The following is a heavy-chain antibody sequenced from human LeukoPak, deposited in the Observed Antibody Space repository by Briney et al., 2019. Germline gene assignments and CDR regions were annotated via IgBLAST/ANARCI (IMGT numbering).Heavy chain of an antibody. CDR1: GGSISSSSYY. Sequence: SETLSLTCTVSGGSISSSSYYWGWIRQPPGKGLEWIGSIYYSGSTYYNPSLKSRVTISVDTSKNQFSLKLSSVTAADTAVYYCARGAGQWRYYYYMDVWGKGTTVTVSS. J-gene: IGHJ6*03. D-gene: IGHD6-19*01. V-gene: IGHV4-39*07. CDR2: IYYSGST. CDR3: ARGAGQWRYYYYMDV.